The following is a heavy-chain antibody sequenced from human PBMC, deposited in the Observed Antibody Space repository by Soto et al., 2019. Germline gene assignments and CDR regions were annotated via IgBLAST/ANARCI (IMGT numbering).Heavy chain of an antibody. Sequence: EVQLVESGGGLVKPGGSLRLSCAASGFTFSSYSMNWVRQAPGKGLEWVSSISSSSSYIYYADSVKGRFTISRDNAKNSLYLQMNSLRAEDTAVYYCARDTPSSGYDSSGYYCEKAFDYWGQGTLVTVSS. CDR1: GFTFSSYS. CDR2: ISSSSSYI. J-gene: IGHJ4*02. V-gene: IGHV3-21*01. CDR3: ARDTPSSGYDSSGYYCEKAFDY. D-gene: IGHD3-22*01.